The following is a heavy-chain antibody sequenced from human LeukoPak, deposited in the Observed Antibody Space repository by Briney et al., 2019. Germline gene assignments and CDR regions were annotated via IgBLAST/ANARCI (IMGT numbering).Heavy chain of an antibody. J-gene: IGHJ5*02. CDR3: ARARRITMVRGVGVFDP. CDR1: GFTFSSYE. CDR2: ISSSGSTI. Sequence: GGSLRLSCAASGFTFSSYEMNWVRQAPGKGLEWVSYISSSGSTIYYADSVKGRFTISRDNAKNSLYLQMNSLRAEDTAVYYCARARRITMVRGVGVFDPWGQGTLVTVSS. D-gene: IGHD3-10*01. V-gene: IGHV3-48*03.